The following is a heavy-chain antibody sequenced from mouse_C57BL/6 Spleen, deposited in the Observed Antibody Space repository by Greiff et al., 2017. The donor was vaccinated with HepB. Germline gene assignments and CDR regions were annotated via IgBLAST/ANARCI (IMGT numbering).Heavy chain of an antibody. CDR2: IYPGSGNT. J-gene: IGHJ2*01. V-gene: IGHV1-66*01. CDR1: GYSFTSYY. Sequence: QVQLKQSGPELVKPGASVKISCKASGYSFTSYYIHWVKQRPGQGLEWIGWIYPGSGNTKYNEKFKGKATLTADTSSSTAYMQLSSLTSEDSAVYFCARHYYVRSFYFVYGGQGTTLTVSS. CDR3: ARHYYVRSFYFVY. D-gene: IGHD1-1*01.